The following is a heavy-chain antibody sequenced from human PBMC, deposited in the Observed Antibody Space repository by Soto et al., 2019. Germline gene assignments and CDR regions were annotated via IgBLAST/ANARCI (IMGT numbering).Heavy chain of an antibody. J-gene: IGHJ4*02. CDR1: GFTFGTYA. CDR2: ILDSGGRT. Sequence: GGSLRLSCAASGFTFGTYAMAWVRQAPGKGLEWVSSILDSGGRTYYADSVRGRFTISRDNSKDTLFQQMNSLRADDTAIYYCAKDQRPRGDYRTFDSWGQGTLVTVSS. CDR3: AKDQRPRGDYRTFDS. D-gene: IGHD3-16*01. V-gene: IGHV3-23*01.